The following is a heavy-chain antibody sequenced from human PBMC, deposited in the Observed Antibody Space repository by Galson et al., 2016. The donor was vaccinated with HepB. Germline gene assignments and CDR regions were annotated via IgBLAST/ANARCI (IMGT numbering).Heavy chain of an antibody. CDR1: GFTFSSYG. D-gene: IGHD3-10*01. CDR2: IWYDGSNK. V-gene: IGHV3-33*01. CDR3: ARDEDDPSYTIDF. J-gene: IGHJ4*02. Sequence: SLRLSCAASGFTFSSYGMHWVRQAPGKGLEWVAVIWYDGSNKYYADSVKGRSTISRDNSKNTLYLQMNSLRAEDTAVYYCARDEDDPSYTIDFWGQGTLVSVSS.